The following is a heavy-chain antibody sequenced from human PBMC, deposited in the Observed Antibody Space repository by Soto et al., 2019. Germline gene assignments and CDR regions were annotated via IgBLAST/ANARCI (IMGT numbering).Heavy chain of an antibody. Sequence: SETLSLTCTVSGGSISSYYWSWIRQPPGKGLEWIGYIYYSGSTNYNPSLKSRVTISVDTSKNQFSLKLSSVTAADTAVYYCARDLLGGYFDWLPTFDPWGQGTLVTVSS. V-gene: IGHV4-59*01. CDR2: IYYSGST. J-gene: IGHJ5*02. CDR1: GGSISSYY. CDR3: ARDLLGGYFDWLPTFDP. D-gene: IGHD3-9*01.